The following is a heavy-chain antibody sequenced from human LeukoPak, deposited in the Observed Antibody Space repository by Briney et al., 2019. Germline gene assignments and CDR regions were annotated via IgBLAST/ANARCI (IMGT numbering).Heavy chain of an antibody. CDR2: IYYSGST. V-gene: IGHV4-59*01. D-gene: IGHD6-19*01. Sequence: SETLSLTCTVSGGSISSYYWSWIRQPPGKGMEWIGYIYYSGSTNYNPSLKSRVTISVDTSKNQFSLKLSSVTAADTAVYYCARVPTRVSGWYHLDYWGQGTLLTVSS. CDR1: GGSISSYY. CDR3: ARVPTRVSGWYHLDY. J-gene: IGHJ4*02.